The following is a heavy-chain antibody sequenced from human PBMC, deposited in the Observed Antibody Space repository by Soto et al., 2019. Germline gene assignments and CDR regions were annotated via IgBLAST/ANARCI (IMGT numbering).Heavy chain of an antibody. CDR3: ARDFQNY. Sequence: PGGSLRLSCAASEFTFSNYAMSWVRQAPGKGLEWVARINEDGSGKLYVDSAKGRFTISRDNAKNLLYLQMSSLRVEDTAVYYCARDFQNYWGQGTLVTVSS. V-gene: IGHV3-7*01. J-gene: IGHJ4*02. CDR1: EFTFSNYA. CDR2: INEDGSGK.